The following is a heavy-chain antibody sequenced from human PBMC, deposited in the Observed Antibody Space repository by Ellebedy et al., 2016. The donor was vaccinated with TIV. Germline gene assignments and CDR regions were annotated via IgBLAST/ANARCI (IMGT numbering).Heavy chain of an antibody. V-gene: IGHV3-7*01. Sequence: GGSLRLSCAASGFTFTAYWMTWVRQAPGKGPEWVANIKQGGSEKYYVDAVKGRFTISRDNAKNSLYLQMDSLRVEDTGVYYCATQWELYDWGQGTPVTVSS. CDR2: IKQGGSEK. J-gene: IGHJ4*02. D-gene: IGHD1-26*01. CDR3: ATQWELYD. CDR1: GFTFTAYW.